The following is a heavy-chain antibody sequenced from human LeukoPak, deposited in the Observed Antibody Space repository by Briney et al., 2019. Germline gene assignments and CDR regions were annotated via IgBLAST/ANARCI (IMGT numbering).Heavy chain of an antibody. V-gene: IGHV1-2*02. Sequence: GASVKVSCKASGYMFTDYYMHWVGQAPGQGGEGMGWINPNTGGTNYAQTFQGRVTMTRDTSIRTAYMELNSLRFEDTAMYYCARVDRYHYYLDVWGKGTTVTVSS. CDR2: INPNTGGT. CDR3: ARVDRYHYYLDV. J-gene: IGHJ6*03. CDR1: GYMFTDYY.